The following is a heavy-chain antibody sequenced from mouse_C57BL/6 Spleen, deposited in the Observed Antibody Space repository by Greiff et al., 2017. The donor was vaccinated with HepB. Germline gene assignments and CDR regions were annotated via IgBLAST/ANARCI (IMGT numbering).Heavy chain of an antibody. CDR2: INPNNGGT. J-gene: IGHJ1*03. CDR3: AIITTDWYFDV. D-gene: IGHD1-2*01. V-gene: IGHV1-22*01. Sequence: VQLKQSGPELVKPGASVKMSCKASGYTFTDYNMHWVKQSHGKSLEWIGYINPNNGGTSYNQKFKGKATLTVNKSSSTAYMELRSLTSEDSAVYYCAIITTDWYFDVWGTGTTVTVSS. CDR1: GYTFTDYN.